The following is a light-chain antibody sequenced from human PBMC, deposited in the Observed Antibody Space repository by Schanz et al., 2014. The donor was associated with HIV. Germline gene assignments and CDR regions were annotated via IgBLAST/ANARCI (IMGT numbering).Light chain of an antibody. Sequence: EIVLTQSPGTLSLSPGERATLSCRASQSVSSSYLAWYQQKPGQPPRLLFFDAYARATGVPPRFSASGSGTDVKLNISRLDPEDFAVYYCQQYANSVTFGGGATVESK. J-gene: IGKJ4*01. CDR1: QSVSSSY. CDR3: QQYANSVT. CDR2: DAY. V-gene: IGKV3-20*01.